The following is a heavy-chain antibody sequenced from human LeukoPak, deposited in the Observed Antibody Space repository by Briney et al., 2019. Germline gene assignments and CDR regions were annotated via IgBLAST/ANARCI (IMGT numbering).Heavy chain of an antibody. J-gene: IGHJ4*02. V-gene: IGHV1-46*01. Sequence: ASVKVSCKASGYTFTSYYMHWVRQAPGQGLEWMGIINPSGGSTSYAQKFQGRVTITADESTSTAYMELSSLRSEDTAVYYCARVAGGGDRLAGNYFDYWGQGTLVTVSS. D-gene: IGHD2-21*02. CDR3: ARVAGGGDRLAGNYFDY. CDR2: INPSGGST. CDR1: GYTFTSYY.